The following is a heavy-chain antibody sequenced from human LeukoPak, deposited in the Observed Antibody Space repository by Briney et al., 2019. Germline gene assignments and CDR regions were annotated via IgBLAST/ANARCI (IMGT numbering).Heavy chain of an antibody. Sequence: SETLSLTCTVSGGSISSYYWSWIRQPPGKGLELIGYIYTSGSTSYNPFLKSRVTMSVDTSQNQFSLKLSSVTAADTAVYYCASAVVMAGLRPYIWFDPWGQGTLGTVSS. CDR2: IYTSGST. V-gene: IGHV4-4*09. CDR1: GGSISSYY. D-gene: IGHD6-19*01. CDR3: ASAVVMAGLRPYIWFDP. J-gene: IGHJ5*02.